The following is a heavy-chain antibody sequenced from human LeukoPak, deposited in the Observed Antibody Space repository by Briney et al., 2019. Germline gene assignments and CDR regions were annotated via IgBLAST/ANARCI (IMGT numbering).Heavy chain of an antibody. J-gene: IGHJ6*02. CDR2: IKQDGSEK. CDR3: ASQPDFWSGYYDYYYYGMDV. V-gene: IGHV3-7*01. CDR1: GFTFSSYG. D-gene: IGHD3-3*01. Sequence: PGRSLRLSCAASGFTFSSYGMHWVRQAPGKGLEWVANIKQDGSEKYYVDSVKGRFTISRDNAKNSLYLQMNSLRAEDTAVYYCASQPDFWSGYYDYYYYGMDVWGQGTTVTVSS.